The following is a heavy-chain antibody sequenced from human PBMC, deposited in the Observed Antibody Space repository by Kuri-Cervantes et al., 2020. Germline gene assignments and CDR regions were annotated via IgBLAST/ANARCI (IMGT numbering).Heavy chain of an antibody. V-gene: IGHV3-48*01. CDR2: IETGGTST. CDR3: ARDQGYDILTGYYIGGGFDY. D-gene: IGHD3-9*01. Sequence: GESLKISCEASGFMLNYYEMNWVRQAPGKGPEWISTIETGGTSTNYADSVKGRFTISRDNAKNSLYLQMNSLRAEDTAVYYCARDQGYDILTGYYIGGGFDYWGQGTLVTVSS. J-gene: IGHJ4*02. CDR1: GFMLNYYE.